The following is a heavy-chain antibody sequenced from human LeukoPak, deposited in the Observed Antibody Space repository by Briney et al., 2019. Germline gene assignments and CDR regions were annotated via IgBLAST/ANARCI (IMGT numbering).Heavy chain of an antibody. Sequence: GGSMRLSCAASGFTFSTYGMNWVRQAPGKGLEWVAFIRYDESNKSYADSVKGRFTISRDNSKNTLYLQMNSLRPEDTAVYFCANVRAGFDYWGQGTLVTVSS. CDR3: ANVRAGFDY. CDR1: GFTFSTYG. J-gene: IGHJ4*02. CDR2: IRYDESNK. V-gene: IGHV3-30*02.